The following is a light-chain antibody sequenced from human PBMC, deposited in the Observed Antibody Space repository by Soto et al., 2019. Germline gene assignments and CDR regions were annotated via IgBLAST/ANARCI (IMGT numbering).Light chain of an antibody. CDR2: GAS. CDR3: QQYGSSPYT. V-gene: IGKV3-20*01. J-gene: IGKJ2*01. Sequence: EIVLTQSPGTLSLSPGERAILSCRASQSFTSNYLAWYRHQPGQAPRLLIYGASSRATGIPDRFSGGGSGTDFTLIISGLEPEDSAVYYCQQYGSSPYTFGQGTKLEIK. CDR1: QSFTSNY.